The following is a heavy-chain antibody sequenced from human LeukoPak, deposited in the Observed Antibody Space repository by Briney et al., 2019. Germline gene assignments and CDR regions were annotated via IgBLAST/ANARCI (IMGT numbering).Heavy chain of an antibody. Sequence: ASVKVSCKASGYILTSNDINWVRQATGQGPEWMGWMNPNSGNTGYAQKFQGRVNLTRNTSISTAYMELSSLRSEDTAVYYCATGDGSGSLYFDYWGQGTLVTVSS. D-gene: IGHD1-26*01. CDR1: GYILTSND. V-gene: IGHV1-8*01. J-gene: IGHJ4*02. CDR2: MNPNSGNT. CDR3: ATGDGSGSLYFDY.